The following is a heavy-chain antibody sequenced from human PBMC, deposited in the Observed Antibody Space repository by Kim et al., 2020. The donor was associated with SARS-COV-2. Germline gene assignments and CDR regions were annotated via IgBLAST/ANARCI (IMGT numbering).Heavy chain of an antibody. Sequence: PSLKSRVTIAVDRSKNQFSLKMSSVTAADTAVYYCARAQLWLRGTPAFDIWGQGTMVTVSS. V-gene: IGHV4-30-2*01. J-gene: IGHJ3*02. D-gene: IGHD5-18*01. CDR3: ARAQLWLRGTPAFDI.